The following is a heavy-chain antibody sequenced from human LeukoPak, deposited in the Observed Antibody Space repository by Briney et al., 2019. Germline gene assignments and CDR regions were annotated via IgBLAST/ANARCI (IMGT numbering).Heavy chain of an antibody. CDR3: ARGITPRRYYDSSGSLLPFDY. Sequence: LRLSCAASGFTFSDYYMSWIRQAPGKGLEWIGSIYYSGSTYYNPSLKSRVTISVDTSKNQFSLKLSSVTAADTAVYYCARGITPRRYYDSSGSLLPFDYWGQGTLVTVSS. CDR2: IYYSGST. V-gene: IGHV4-38-2*01. J-gene: IGHJ4*02. CDR1: GFTFSDYY. D-gene: IGHD3-22*01.